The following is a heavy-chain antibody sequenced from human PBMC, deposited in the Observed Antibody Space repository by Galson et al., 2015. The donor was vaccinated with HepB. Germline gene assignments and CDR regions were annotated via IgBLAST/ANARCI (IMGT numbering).Heavy chain of an antibody. CDR1: GFTFSSYS. D-gene: IGHD3-9*01. V-gene: IGHV3-48*02. CDR3: ARETDDILTGGWFDP. CDR2: ISSSSSTI. Sequence: SLRLSCAASGFTFSSYSMNWVRQAPGKGLEWVSYISSSSSTIYYADSVKGRFTISRDNAKNSLYLQMNSLRDEDTAVYYCARETDDILTGGWFDPWGQGTLVTVSS. J-gene: IGHJ5*02.